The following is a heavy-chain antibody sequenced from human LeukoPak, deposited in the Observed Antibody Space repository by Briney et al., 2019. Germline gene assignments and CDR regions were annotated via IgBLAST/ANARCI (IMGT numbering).Heavy chain of an antibody. CDR3: AKGLLRGYASGDDY. CDR2: ISGSGGIT. D-gene: IGHD5-18*01. CDR1: GFTFSSYA. V-gene: IGHV3-23*01. J-gene: IGHJ4*02. Sequence: GGSLRLSCAASGFTFSSYAMNWVRQAPGKGLEWVSSISGSGGITYYADSVKGRFTSSRDNSKNTLFLQMNSLRAEDTAIYYCAKGLLRGYASGDDYWGQGTLVTVSS.